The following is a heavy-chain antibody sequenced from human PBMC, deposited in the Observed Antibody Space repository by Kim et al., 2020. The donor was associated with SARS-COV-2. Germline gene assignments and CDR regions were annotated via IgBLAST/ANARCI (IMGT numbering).Heavy chain of an antibody. D-gene: IGHD3-10*01. Sequence: ASVKVSCKASGYTFTSYGISWVRQAPGQGLEWMGWISAYNGNTNYAQKLQGRVTMTTDTSTSTAYMELRSLRSDDTAVYYCARVATMVRDPYYYYGMDVWGQGTTVTVSS. CDR3: ARVATMVRDPYYYYGMDV. CDR1: GYTFTSYG. V-gene: IGHV1-18*01. J-gene: IGHJ6*02. CDR2: ISAYNGNT.